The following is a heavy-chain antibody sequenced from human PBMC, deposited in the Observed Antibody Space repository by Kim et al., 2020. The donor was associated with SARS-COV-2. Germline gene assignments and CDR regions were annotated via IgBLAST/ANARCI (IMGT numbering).Heavy chain of an antibody. CDR2: INPSGGST. CDR3: AGYSSGWGEGY. J-gene: IGHJ4*02. V-gene: IGHV1-46*01. CDR1: GYTFTSYY. D-gene: IGHD6-19*01. Sequence: ASVKVSCKASGYTFTSYYMHWVRQAPGQGLEWMGIINPSGGSTSYAQKFQGRVTMTRDTSTSTVYMELSSLRSEDTAVYYCAGYSSGWGEGYWGQGTLVTVSS.